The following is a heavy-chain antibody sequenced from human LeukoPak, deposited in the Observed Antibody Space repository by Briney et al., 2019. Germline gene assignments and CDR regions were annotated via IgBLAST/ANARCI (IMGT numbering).Heavy chain of an antibody. Sequence: GGSLRLSCVASGFMFNNYWMTWVRQAPGKGLEWVSSISRSSRYIDYADSVKGRFTISRDNAKNSLYLQMNSLRAEDTAVYYCARTRNLGYCSSTSCPNFDYWGQGTLVTVSS. V-gene: IGHV3-21*01. CDR2: ISRSSRYI. CDR1: GFMFNNYW. D-gene: IGHD2-2*01. CDR3: ARTRNLGYCSSTSCPNFDY. J-gene: IGHJ4*02.